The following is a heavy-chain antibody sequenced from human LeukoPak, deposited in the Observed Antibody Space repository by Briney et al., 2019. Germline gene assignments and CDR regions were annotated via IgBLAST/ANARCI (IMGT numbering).Heavy chain of an antibody. J-gene: IGHJ4*02. CDR3: ARANFLYCSSTTCLFDY. D-gene: IGHD2-2*01. Sequence: ASVKVSCKASGYTFTDYYLHWVRQAPGQGFEWMGWINPNSGDTNYAQKFQGRVTMTRDTSISTAHMEMSRLRSDDMAVYYCARANFLYCSSTTCLFDYWGRGTLVTVSS. CDR1: GYTFTDYY. CDR2: INPNSGDT. V-gene: IGHV1-2*02.